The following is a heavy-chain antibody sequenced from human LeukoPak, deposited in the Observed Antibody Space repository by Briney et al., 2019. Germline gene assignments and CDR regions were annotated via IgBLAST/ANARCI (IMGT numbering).Heavy chain of an antibody. CDR2: IWYDGSNK. J-gene: IGHJ2*01. Sequence: GRSLRLSCAASGFTFSSYGMHWVRQAPGKGLEWVAVIWYDGSNKYYADSVKGRFTISRDNSKNTLYLQMNSLRAEDTAVYYCARLGSSDTAMVDYWYFDLWGRGTLVTVSS. CDR1: GFTFSSYG. CDR3: ARLGSSDTAMVDYWYFDL. V-gene: IGHV3-33*01. D-gene: IGHD5-18*01.